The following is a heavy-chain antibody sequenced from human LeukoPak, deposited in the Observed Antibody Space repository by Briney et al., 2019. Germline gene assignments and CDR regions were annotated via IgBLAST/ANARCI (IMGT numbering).Heavy chain of an antibody. Sequence: GESLKISCKGSGYSFTSYWIGWVRQMPGKGLEWMGIIYPGDSDTRYSPSFQGQVTISADKSISTAYLQWSSLKASDTAMYYCXXXXYSYGRPFDYWGQGTLVTVSS. J-gene: IGHJ4*02. CDR3: XXXXYSYGRPFDY. CDR2: IYPGDSDT. CDR1: GYSFTSYW. V-gene: IGHV5-51*01. D-gene: IGHD5-18*01.